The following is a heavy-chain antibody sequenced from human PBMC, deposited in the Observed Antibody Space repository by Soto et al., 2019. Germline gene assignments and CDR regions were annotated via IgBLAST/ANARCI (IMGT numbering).Heavy chain of an antibody. J-gene: IGHJ4*02. Sequence: QVQLVQSGAEVKKPGSSVKVSCKASGATFSSYAISWLRQAPGQGLEGMGGIIPIFGTANYAQKFQGRVTITADESTSTAYMELSSLRSEDTAGYYCATHMHYYDSSGYYWDYWGQGTLVTVSS. CDR1: GATFSSYA. V-gene: IGHV1-69*12. D-gene: IGHD3-22*01. CDR3: ATHMHYYDSSGYYWDY. CDR2: IIPIFGTA.